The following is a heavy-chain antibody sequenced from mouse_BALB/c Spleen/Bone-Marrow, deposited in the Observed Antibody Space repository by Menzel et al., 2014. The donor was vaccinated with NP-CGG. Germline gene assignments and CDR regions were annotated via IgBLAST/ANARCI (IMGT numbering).Heavy chain of an antibody. Sequence: EVKLVESGGGLVQPGGSLRLSCATSGFTFSDFYMEWVRQPPGKRLEWIAARRNRRNDYTTEYSASVKGRFIVSRDTSQSILYLQMNALRAEDTAIYYCARDAGRGNFDYWGQGTTLTVSS. CDR3: ARDAGRGNFDY. V-gene: IGHV7-1*02. CDR1: GFTFSDFY. CDR2: RRNRRNDYTT. J-gene: IGHJ2*01. D-gene: IGHD4-1*01.